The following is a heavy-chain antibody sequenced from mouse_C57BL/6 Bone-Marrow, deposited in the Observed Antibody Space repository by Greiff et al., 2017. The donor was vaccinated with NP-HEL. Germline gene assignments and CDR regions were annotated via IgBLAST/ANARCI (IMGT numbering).Heavy chain of an antibody. D-gene: IGHD1-1*01. CDR1: GYTFTGYW. J-gene: IGHJ3*01. CDR3: AREAHYYGRAPFAY. V-gene: IGHV1-9*01. Sequence: QVQLQQSGAELMKPGASVKLSCKATGYTFTGYWIEWVKQRPGHGLEWIGEILPGSGSTNYNEKFKGKATFPADTSSNTAYMQLSSLPTEDSAIYYCAREAHYYGRAPFAYWGQGTLVTVSA. CDR2: ILPGSGST.